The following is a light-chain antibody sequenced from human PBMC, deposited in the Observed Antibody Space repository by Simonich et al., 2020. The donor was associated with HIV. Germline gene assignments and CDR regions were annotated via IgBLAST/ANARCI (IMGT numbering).Light chain of an antibody. J-gene: IGLJ3*02. V-gene: IGLV2-14*01. CDR3: CSYTSSSTLV. CDR1: SSDVGGYNF. Sequence: QSALTQPASVSGSPGQSITISCTGTSSDVGGYNFVSWYQQHPGKAPKLMIYEGSKRPSGVSNRLSGSKSGNTASRTIAGLQAEDEADYYCCSYTSSSTLVFGGGTKLTVL. CDR2: EGS.